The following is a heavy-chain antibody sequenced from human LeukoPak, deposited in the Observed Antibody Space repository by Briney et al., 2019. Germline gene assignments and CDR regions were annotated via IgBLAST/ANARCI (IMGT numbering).Heavy chain of an antibody. J-gene: IGHJ4*02. Sequence: GGSLRLSCAASGFSFSDYPMDWVRQAPGKGLEWLSYISGSGTTIFYADSVKGRFTISRDNAKNSLYLQMSSLRAEDTAVYYCARDPPAAAEYWGQGTLVTVSS. CDR3: ARDPPAAAEY. V-gene: IGHV3-48*04. D-gene: IGHD6-13*01. CDR2: ISGSGTTI. CDR1: GFSFSDYP.